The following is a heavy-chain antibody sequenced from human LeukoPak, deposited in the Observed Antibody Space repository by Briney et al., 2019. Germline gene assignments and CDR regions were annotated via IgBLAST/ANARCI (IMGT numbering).Heavy chain of an antibody. CDR2: INPNSGGT. D-gene: IGHD3-22*01. Sequence: ASVKVSCKASGYTFTGYYMHWVRQAPGQGLEWMGRINPNSGGTNYAQKFQGRVTITADESTSTAYMELSSLRSEDTAVYYCAREGALYYYDSSGYYAFDIWGQGTMVTVSS. V-gene: IGHV1-2*06. J-gene: IGHJ3*02. CDR3: AREGALYYYDSSGYYAFDI. CDR1: GYTFTGYY.